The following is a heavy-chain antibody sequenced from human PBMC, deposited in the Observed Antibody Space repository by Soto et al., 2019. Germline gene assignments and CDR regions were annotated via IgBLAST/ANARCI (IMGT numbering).Heavy chain of an antibody. CDR1: GYTFTGYY. D-gene: IGHD3-10*01. Sequence: VASVKVSCKASGYTFTGYYMHWVRQAPGQGLEWMGWINPNSGGTNYAQKFQGWVTMTRDTSISTAYMELSRLRSDDTAVYYCARDVAPVYGSGSYSRPLYFDYWGQGTLVTVSS. J-gene: IGHJ4*02. CDR2: INPNSGGT. CDR3: ARDVAPVYGSGSYSRPLYFDY. V-gene: IGHV1-2*04.